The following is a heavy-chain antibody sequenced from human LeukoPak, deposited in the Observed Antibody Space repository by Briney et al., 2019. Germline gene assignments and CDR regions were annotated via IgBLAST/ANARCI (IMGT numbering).Heavy chain of an antibody. CDR1: GFTFSSYW. Sequence: PGGALRLSCAASGFTFSSYWLHWVRQAPGKGLVWVSRLNSDGSSTSYADPVKGRFTISRDNAKNTLYLQMNSLRAEDTAVYYCARVYCSGDNCWFDYWGQGTXXTVSS. CDR2: LNSDGSST. V-gene: IGHV3-74*01. J-gene: IGHJ4*02. CDR3: ARVYCSGDNCWFDY. D-gene: IGHD2-15*01.